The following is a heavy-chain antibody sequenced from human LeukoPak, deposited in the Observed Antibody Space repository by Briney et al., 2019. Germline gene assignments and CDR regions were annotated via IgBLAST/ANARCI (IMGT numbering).Heavy chain of an antibody. CDR3: AKGGVQQQLANWFDP. CDR2: ISWNSGRI. V-gene: IGHV3-9*01. J-gene: IGHJ5*02. CDR1: GFTFDDYA. Sequence: GGSLRLSCAASGFTFDDYAIHWVRQAPGKGLEWVSGISWNSGRIGYADSVKGRFTISRDNAKNSLYLQMNSLRAEDRALYYCAKGGVQQQLANWFDPWGQGTLVTVSS. D-gene: IGHD6-13*01.